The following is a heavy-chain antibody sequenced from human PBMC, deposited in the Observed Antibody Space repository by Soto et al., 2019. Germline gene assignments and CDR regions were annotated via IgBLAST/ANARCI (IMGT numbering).Heavy chain of an antibody. J-gene: IGHJ4*02. CDR2: IKPDGSAT. CDR3: FGWNGCPQ. CDR1: DFTFRNYW. V-gene: IGHV3-7*03. Sequence: GGSLRLSCATSDFTFRNYWMNLVRQPPGKGLEWVANIKPDGSATNYVDSVKGRFTISRDNVRNSVSLQMNSLTVGDTAVYFCFGWNGCPQWGQGTRVTV. D-gene: IGHD3-3*01.